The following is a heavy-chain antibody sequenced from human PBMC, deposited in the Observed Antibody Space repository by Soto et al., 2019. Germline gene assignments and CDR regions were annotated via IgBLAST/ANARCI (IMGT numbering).Heavy chain of an antibody. CDR2: IHYSGSA. J-gene: IGHJ4*02. V-gene: IGHV4-31*03. D-gene: IGHD3-10*01. Sequence: SETLSLTCTVSGGSISSGDYYWSWIRQHPGKGLEWIGYIHYSGSADYNPSLKSRLTMSVDTSKNQFSLMLTSVTAADTAVYYCATLGRFGEPNPLDYWGQGTLVTVSS. CDR1: GGSISSGDYY. CDR3: ATLGRFGEPNPLDY.